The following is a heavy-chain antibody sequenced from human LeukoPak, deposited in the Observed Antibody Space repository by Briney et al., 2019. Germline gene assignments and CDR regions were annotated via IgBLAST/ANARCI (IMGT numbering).Heavy chain of an antibody. CDR1: GFTFSSNY. D-gene: IGHD5-18*01. CDR2: IYSGGST. V-gene: IGHV3-66*02. Sequence: GGSLRLSCAASGFTFSSNYMRWVRQAPGKGLEWVSVIYSGGSTYYADSVKGRFTISRDNSKNTLYLQMNSLRAEDTAVYYCARIDTALDNDAFDIWGQGTMVTVSS. CDR3: ARIDTALDNDAFDI. J-gene: IGHJ3*02.